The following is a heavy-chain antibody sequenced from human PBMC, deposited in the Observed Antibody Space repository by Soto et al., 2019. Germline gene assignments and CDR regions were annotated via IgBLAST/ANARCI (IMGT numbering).Heavy chain of an antibody. CDR2: IYPGDSDT. CDR3: ATPHSCGYSLNAFDI. J-gene: IGHJ3*02. CDR1: GYSSTSYW. V-gene: IGHV5-51*01. D-gene: IGHD3-22*01. Sequence: XESLMICCKGAGYSSTSYWLGGVRQMPGKGLEWMGIIYPGDSDTRYSPSFQGQVTISADKSISTAYLQWSSLKASDTAMYYCATPHSCGYSLNAFDIGGQGTMVTVS.